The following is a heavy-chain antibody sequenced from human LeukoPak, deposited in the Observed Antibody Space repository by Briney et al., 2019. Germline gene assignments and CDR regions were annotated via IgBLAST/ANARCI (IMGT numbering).Heavy chain of an antibody. CDR1: GGSISNYY. CDR3: ARRVVRGPYNWFDP. Sequence: PSETLSLTCTVSGGSISNYYWSWIRQPPGKGLEWIGYIYYSGSTNYNPSLKSRVTISVDTSKNQFSLKLSSVTAADTAVYYCARRVVRGPYNWFDPWGQGTLVTVSS. CDR2: IYYSGST. D-gene: IGHD3-10*01. V-gene: IGHV4-59*08. J-gene: IGHJ5*02.